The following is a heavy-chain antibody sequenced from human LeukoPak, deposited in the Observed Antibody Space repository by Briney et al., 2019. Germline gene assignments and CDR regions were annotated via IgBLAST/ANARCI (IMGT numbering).Heavy chain of an antibody. V-gene: IGHV3-11*04. Sequence: PGGSLRLSCAASGFTFSDYYMSWLRQAPGKGLEWVSYISSSGSTIYHADSVKGRFTISRDNAKNSLYLQMNSLRAEDTAVYYCARGGHFYHDAFDIWGQGTVVTVSS. J-gene: IGHJ3*02. CDR1: GFTFSDYY. CDR2: ISSSGSTI. CDR3: ARGGHFYHDAFDI. D-gene: IGHD2/OR15-2a*01.